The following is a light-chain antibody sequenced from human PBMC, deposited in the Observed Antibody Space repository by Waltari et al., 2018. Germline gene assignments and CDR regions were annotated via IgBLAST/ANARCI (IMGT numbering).Light chain of an antibody. V-gene: IGLV3-19*01. CDR1: RRRTSY. Sequence: SSGLTQDPAVSVALGQTIRITCRGDRRRTSYASWYQVKTGQAPVLVMFGKEKRPSGVPDRISGESSETTSSLIITGAQAEDEADYYCSSRNGRASQVVFAGGTKVTVL. J-gene: IGLJ2*01. CDR2: GKE. CDR3: SSRNGRASQVV.